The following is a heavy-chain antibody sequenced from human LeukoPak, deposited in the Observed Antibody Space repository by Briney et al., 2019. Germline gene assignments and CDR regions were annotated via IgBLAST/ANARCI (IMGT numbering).Heavy chain of an antibody. V-gene: IGHV5-51*01. CDR3: ARRVVGDGYNSPSSLDY. CDR2: IYPGDSDT. D-gene: IGHD5-24*01. Sequence: GESLKISCKGSGYSFTNYWIGWVRQMPGKGLEWMGIIYPGDSDTTYSPSFQGQVTISADKSINTAYLQWSSLKASDTAMYYCARRVVGDGYNSPSSLDYWGQGTLVTVSS. CDR1: GYSFTNYW. J-gene: IGHJ4*02.